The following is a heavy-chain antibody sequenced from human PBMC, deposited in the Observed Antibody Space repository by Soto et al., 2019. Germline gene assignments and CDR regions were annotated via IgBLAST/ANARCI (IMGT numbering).Heavy chain of an antibody. CDR2: INHSGST. CDR1: GGSFSGYY. Sequence: LSLTFAVYGGSFSGYYWSLIRQPPGKGLEWIGEINHSGSTNYNPSLKSRVTISVDTSKNQFSLKLSSVTAADTAVYYCARGKITMVRGVMQYNWFDPWGQGTLVTVYS. J-gene: IGHJ5*02. CDR3: ARGKITMVRGVMQYNWFDP. D-gene: IGHD3-10*01. V-gene: IGHV4-34*01.